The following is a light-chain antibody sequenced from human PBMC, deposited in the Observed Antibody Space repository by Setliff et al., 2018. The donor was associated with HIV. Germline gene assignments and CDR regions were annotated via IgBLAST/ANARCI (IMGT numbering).Light chain of an antibody. J-gene: IGLJ1*01. V-gene: IGLV2-14*03. CDR2: DVS. CDR3: SSYTSSSPPYV. CDR1: SSDVGSYNY. Sequence: QSALAQPASASGFPGQSITISCTGSSSDVGSYNYVSWYQQHPGKAPKLMISDVSKRPSGVSNRFSGSKSGNTASLTISGLQAEDEADYYCSSYTSSSPPYVFGTGTKVTVL.